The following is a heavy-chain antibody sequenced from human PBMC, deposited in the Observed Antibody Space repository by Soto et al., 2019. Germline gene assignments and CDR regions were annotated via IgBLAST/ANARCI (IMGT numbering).Heavy chain of an antibody. V-gene: IGHV3-30*04. D-gene: IGHD4-17*01. J-gene: IGHJ6*02. Sequence: QVQLVESGGGVVQPGRSLRLSCVASGFTFSSYAVHWVRQAPGKGLEWVAVISYDGRNKYYADSVKGRFTISRDNSKNTLYLQMNSLIPEDTAVYYCARDGTVTEDYYYGVDVWGQGTTVTVSS. CDR2: ISYDGRNK. CDR1: GFTFSSYA. CDR3: ARDGTVTEDYYYGVDV.